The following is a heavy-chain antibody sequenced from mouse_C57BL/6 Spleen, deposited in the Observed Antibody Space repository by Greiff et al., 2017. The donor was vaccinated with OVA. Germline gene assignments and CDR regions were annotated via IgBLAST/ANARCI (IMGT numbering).Heavy chain of an antibody. V-gene: IGHV5-16*01. D-gene: IGHD2-3*01. J-gene: IGHJ1*03. CDR2: INYDGSST. CDR1: GFTFSDYY. CDR3: AREGGDGFWYFDV. Sequence: EVHLVESEGGLVQPGSSMKLSCTASGFTFSDYYMAWVRQVPEKGLEWVANINYDGSSTYYLDSLKSRFIISRDNAKNILYLQMSSLKSEDTATYYCAREGGDGFWYFDVWGTGTTVTVSS.